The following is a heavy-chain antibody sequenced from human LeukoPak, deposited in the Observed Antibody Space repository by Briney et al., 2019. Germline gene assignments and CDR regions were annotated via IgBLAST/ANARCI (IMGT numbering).Heavy chain of an antibody. CDR1: GFTFSSYS. Sequence: PGGSLRLSCAASGFTFSSYSMNWVRQAPGKGLEWASSISSSSSYISYADSVKGRFTVSRDNAKNSLYLQMNSLRAEDTAMYYCAGDVSGYSYGLGDYWGQGTLVTVSS. CDR3: AGDVSGYSYGLGDY. J-gene: IGHJ4*02. CDR2: ISSSSSYI. D-gene: IGHD5-18*01. V-gene: IGHV3-21*01.